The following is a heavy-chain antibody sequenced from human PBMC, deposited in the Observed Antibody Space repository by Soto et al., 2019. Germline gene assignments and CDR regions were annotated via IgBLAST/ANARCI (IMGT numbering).Heavy chain of an antibody. Sequence: SETLSLTCTVSGGSISSSSYYWGWIRQPPGKGLEWIGSIYYSGSTYYNPSLSSRVTISLDTAKNQFSLKLSSVTAADTAVYYCARQGDGYNLREWEYWGQGTLVTVSS. CDR2: IYYSGST. CDR1: GGSISSSSYY. D-gene: IGHD1-26*01. J-gene: IGHJ4*02. CDR3: ARQGDGYNLREWEY. V-gene: IGHV4-39*01.